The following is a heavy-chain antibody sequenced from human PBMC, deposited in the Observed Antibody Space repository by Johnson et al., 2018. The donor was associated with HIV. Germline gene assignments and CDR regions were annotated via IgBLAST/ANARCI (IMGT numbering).Heavy chain of an antibody. V-gene: IGHV3-23*04. J-gene: IGHJ3*02. CDR3: ARGGYYDSSGSAFYI. Sequence: MLLVESGGGLVQPGGSLRLSCAASGFTFSSYAMSWVRQAPGKGLEWVSAISGSGGSTYYADSVKGRFTISRDNSKNTLYLQMNSLRAEDTAVYYCARGGYYDSSGSAFYIWGQGTMVTVSS. CDR2: ISGSGGST. D-gene: IGHD3-22*01. CDR1: GFTFSSYA.